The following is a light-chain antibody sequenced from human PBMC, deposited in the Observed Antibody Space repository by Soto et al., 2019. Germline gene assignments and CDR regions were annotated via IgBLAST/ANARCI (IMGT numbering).Light chain of an antibody. CDR1: QSLVHNDGNTY. V-gene: IGKV2-24*01. J-gene: IGKJ1*01. CDR2: KVS. Sequence: DIVMTQPPLSSPVTLGQASSISCSSSQSLVHNDGNTYLSWFQQRPGQPPRLLIYKVSDRFSGVPDRFSGSGAGTDFTLTISRVEAEDVGVYYCMQALRTQWTFGQGTKVDIK. CDR3: MQALRTQWT.